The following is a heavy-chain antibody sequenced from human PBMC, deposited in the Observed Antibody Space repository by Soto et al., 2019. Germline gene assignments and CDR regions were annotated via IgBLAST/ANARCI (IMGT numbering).Heavy chain of an antibody. D-gene: IGHD5-12*01. Sequence: GGSLRLSCAASGFTFSSYSMNWVRQAPGKGLEWVSSISSSSSYIYYADSVKGRFTISRDNAKNSLYLQMNSLRAEDTAVYYCARVSDIVASSTDYWGQGTLVTVSS. J-gene: IGHJ4*02. CDR1: GFTFSSYS. V-gene: IGHV3-21*01. CDR2: ISSSSSYI. CDR3: ARVSDIVASSTDY.